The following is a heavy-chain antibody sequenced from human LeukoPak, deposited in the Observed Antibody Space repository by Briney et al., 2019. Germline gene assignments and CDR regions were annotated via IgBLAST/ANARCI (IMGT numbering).Heavy chain of an antibody. CDR1: GFVFSNSW. Sequence: PGGSLRLSCTASGFVFSNSWMSWVRQAPGKGLEWVANMKQDGREKYYVDSVKGRFTVSRDNAKNSLYLQMNSLRAEDTAVYYFGPGGGSGRYGFPFDCWGQETLVTVSS. CDR2: MKQDGREK. CDR3: GPGGGSGRYGFPFDC. J-gene: IGHJ4*02. D-gene: IGHD6-19*01. V-gene: IGHV3-7*01.